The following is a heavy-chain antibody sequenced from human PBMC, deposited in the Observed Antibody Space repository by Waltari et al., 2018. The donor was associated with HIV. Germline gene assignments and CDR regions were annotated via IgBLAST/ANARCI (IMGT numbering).Heavy chain of an antibody. D-gene: IGHD1-26*01. CDR2: IYSGGSR. CDR1: AFTARPNS. J-gene: IGHJ6*02. Sequence: EVQLVESGGGLMETGGSLRLSCDAPAFTARPNSMRWVRQAPGKGLEWVSVIYSGGSRYYADSVKGRFTISRDNSKNTVSLHMNSLRAEDTAVYYCARDPRSSGYYGVDVWGHGTAVTVSS. V-gene: IGHV3-53*01. CDR3: ARDPRSSGYYGVDV.